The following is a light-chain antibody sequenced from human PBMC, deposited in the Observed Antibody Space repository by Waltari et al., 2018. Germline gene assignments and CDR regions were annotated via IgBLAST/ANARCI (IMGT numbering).Light chain of an antibody. CDR2: YDS. CDR3: QVWDSSSDHHVV. V-gene: IGLV3-21*01. J-gene: IGLJ2*01. CDR1: NIGDQS. Sequence: SYVMTQTPSLSVAPGKTARITCGGNNIGDQSVKWYQQKPGQAPVLVIYYDSDRPSDIPERFSGSNSGNRATLTISRVEAGDEADYYCQVWDSSSDHHVVFGGGTKLTVL.